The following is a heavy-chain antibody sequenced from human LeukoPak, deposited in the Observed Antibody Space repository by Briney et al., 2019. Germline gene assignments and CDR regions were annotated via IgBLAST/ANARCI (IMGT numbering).Heavy chain of an antibody. D-gene: IGHD6-19*01. V-gene: IGHV3-21*01. J-gene: IGHJ4*02. CDR3: ARDRGSGWHTFDS. CDR2: ISSSTSYI. Sequence: PGGSLRLSCAASGFPFSSLYMSWVRQAPGKGLEWVSSISSSTSYIFYADSMRGRVTISRDNAKNSLYLQMNSLRVEDTAVYYCARDRGSGWHTFDSWGQGTLVTVSS. CDR1: GFPFSSLY.